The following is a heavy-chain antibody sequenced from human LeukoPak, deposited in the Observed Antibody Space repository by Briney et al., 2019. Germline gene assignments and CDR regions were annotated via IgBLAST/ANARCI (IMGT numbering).Heavy chain of an antibody. CDR3: ARVVGATEA. CDR1: GGSFSGYY. Sequence: SETLSLTCAVYGGSFSGYYWSWIRQPPGKGLEWIGEINHSGSTNYNPSLKSRVTISVDTSKNQFSLKLSSVTAADTAVYYCARVVGATEAWGQGTLVTVSS. J-gene: IGHJ5*02. CDR2: INHSGST. D-gene: IGHD1-26*01. V-gene: IGHV4-34*01.